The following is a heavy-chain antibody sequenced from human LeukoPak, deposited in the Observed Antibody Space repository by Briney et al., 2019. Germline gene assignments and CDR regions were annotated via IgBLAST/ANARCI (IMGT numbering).Heavy chain of an antibody. D-gene: IGHD6-19*01. J-gene: IGHJ6*02. V-gene: IGHV3-30*18. CDR3: AKAKYSSGWDYYYGMDV. Sequence: SGGSLRLSCAASGFTFSSYGVHWVRQAPGKGLEWVAVISYDGSNKYYADSVKGRFTISRDNSKNTLYLQMNSLRAEDTAVYYCAKAKYSSGWDYYYGMDVWGQGTTVTVSS. CDR1: GFTFSSYG. CDR2: ISYDGSNK.